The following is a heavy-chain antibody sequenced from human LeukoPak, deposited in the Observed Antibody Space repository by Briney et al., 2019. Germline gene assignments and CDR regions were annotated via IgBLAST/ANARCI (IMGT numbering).Heavy chain of an antibody. CDR3: ARDLQIGYTFGPRFDY. Sequence: PSETLSLTCTVSGGSISSGSYYWSWIRQPAGGGLEWIGRLFTTVKADYNPSLKSRVTMSVDTSKNQFSLRLTSVTAADTAVYYCARDLQIGYTFGPRFDYWGQGTLVTVSS. V-gene: IGHV4-61*02. D-gene: IGHD5-18*01. CDR1: GGSISSGSYY. CDR2: LFTTVKA. J-gene: IGHJ4*02.